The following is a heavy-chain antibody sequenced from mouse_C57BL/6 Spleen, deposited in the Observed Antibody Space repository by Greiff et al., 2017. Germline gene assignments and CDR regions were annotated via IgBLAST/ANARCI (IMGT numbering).Heavy chain of an antibody. CDR1: GYTFTSYW. Sequence: QVQLQPPGAELVMPGASVKLSCKASGYTFTSYWMHWVKQRPGQGLEWIGEIDPSDSYTNYNQKFKGKSTLTVDKSSSTAYMQLSSLTSEDSAVYYCARGRVATPCAYWGQGTLVTVSA. V-gene: IGHV1-69*01. CDR2: IDPSDSYT. CDR3: ARGRVATPCAY. J-gene: IGHJ3*01. D-gene: IGHD1-1*01.